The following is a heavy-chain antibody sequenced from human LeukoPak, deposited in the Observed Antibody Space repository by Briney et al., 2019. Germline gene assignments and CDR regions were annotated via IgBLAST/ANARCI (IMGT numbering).Heavy chain of an antibody. CDR3: ARELSTSVPDY. Sequence: ASVTVSCKSSGYTFTIHAISWVRQAPRLGLEWMGWIKPDSGSTGHAQKFQGRVVFTCDNSIGTAYMELSSLRSEDTAVYYCARELSTSVPDYWGQGTLVTVSS. D-gene: IGHD2-2*01. CDR1: GYTFTIHA. J-gene: IGHJ4*02. V-gene: IGHV1-8*03. CDR2: IKPDSGST.